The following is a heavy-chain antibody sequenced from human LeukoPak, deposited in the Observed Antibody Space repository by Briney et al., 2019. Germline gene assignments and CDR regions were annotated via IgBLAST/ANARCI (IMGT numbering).Heavy chain of an antibody. D-gene: IGHD1-7*01. CDR1: GGSISSRSHF. Sequence: SETLSLTCTVSGGSISSRSHFWGWIRQPPGKGLEWIVTIYYSGSTFYNPSLKSRVTTSVDTSKNQFSLKLSSVTAADTAVYYCARVRELELDYWGQGTLVTVSS. CDR3: ARVRELELDY. CDR2: IYYSGST. J-gene: IGHJ4*02. V-gene: IGHV4-39*07.